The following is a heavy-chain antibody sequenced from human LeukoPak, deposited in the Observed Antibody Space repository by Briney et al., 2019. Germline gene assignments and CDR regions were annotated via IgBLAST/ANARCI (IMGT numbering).Heavy chain of an antibody. V-gene: IGHV4-59*08. D-gene: IGHD3-22*01. J-gene: IGHJ4*02. CDR2: ISFTGNT. CDR3: ARSPPGWYYDNSGQYYFDT. CDR1: GGSISGYY. Sequence: SETLSLTCTVSGGSISGYYWSWIRQSPGKRLEWIAYISFTGNTNYNPSLKSRVTISLDTSRTHFSLTLSSLTAADTAGYYCARSPPGWYYDNSGQYYFDTWGQGALVTVSS.